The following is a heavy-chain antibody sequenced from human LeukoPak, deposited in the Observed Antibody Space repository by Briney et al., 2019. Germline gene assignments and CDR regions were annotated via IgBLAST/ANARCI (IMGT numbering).Heavy chain of an antibody. Sequence: ASVKVSCKASGYTFTGYFMHWVRQAPGQGLEWMGWINPNSGGTNYAQKFQGRVTMTRDTSISTAYMELSRLRSDDTAVYYCARAMIVVVLDAFDIWGQGTMVTVSS. CDR2: INPNSGGT. V-gene: IGHV1-2*02. D-gene: IGHD3-22*01. J-gene: IGHJ3*02. CDR3: ARAMIVVVLDAFDI. CDR1: GYTFTGYF.